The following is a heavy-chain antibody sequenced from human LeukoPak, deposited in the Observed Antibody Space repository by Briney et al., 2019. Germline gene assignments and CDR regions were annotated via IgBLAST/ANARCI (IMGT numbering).Heavy chain of an antibody. CDR1: GYRFTSYW. D-gene: IGHD6-13*01. CDR3: ARRLAAAGGTYYFDY. Sequence: GESLKISCKGSGYRFTSYWIGWVRQMPGKGLEWMGIIYPGDSDTRYSPSFQGQVTISADKSISTAYLQWSSLKASDTAMYYCARRLAAAGGTYYFDYWGQGTLVTVSS. V-gene: IGHV5-51*01. CDR2: IYPGDSDT. J-gene: IGHJ4*02.